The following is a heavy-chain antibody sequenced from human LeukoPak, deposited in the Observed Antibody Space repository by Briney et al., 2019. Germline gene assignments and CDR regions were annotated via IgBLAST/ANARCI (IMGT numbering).Heavy chain of an antibody. CDR2: MNPNSGNT. V-gene: IGHV1-8*01. J-gene: IGHJ5*02. D-gene: IGHD7-27*01. CDR3: ARVPDELGTAGWFDP. CDR1: GYTFTSYD. Sequence: ASVKVSCKASGYTFTSYDINWVRQATGQGLEWMGWMNPNSGNTGYAQKFQGRATMTRTTSISTAYMELSSLRSEDTAVYYCARVPDELGTAGWFDPWGQGTLVTVSS.